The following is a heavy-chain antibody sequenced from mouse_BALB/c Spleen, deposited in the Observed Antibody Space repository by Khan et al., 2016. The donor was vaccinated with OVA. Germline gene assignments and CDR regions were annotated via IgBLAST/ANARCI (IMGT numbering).Heavy chain of an antibody. J-gene: IGHJ1*01. CDR3: ARSNSYWYFDV. V-gene: IGHV9-3-1*01. Sequence: QIQLVQSGPELKKPGETVKISCKASGYTFTNYGMNWVKQAPGKGLKWMGWINTYTGEPTYADDFKGRSAFSLETSASTAYLQIKNLISEDTATYFCARSNSYWYFDVWGAGTTVTVSS. D-gene: IGHD4-1*02. CDR2: INTYTGEP. CDR1: GYTFTNYG.